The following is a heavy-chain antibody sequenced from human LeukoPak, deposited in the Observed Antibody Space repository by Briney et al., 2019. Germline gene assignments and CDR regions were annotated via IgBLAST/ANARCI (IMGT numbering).Heavy chain of an antibody. CDR3: TREAPHGYSGYDSRDY. Sequence: KPGGSLRLSCAASGFTFSTYNMNWVRQAPGKGLEWVSSISSSSSHTYYVDSVKGRFTISRDNTMNSLYLQMNSLRAEDTAVYYCTREAPHGYSGYDSRDYWGQGTLVTVSS. J-gene: IGHJ4*02. CDR2: ISSSSSHT. CDR1: GFTFSTYN. V-gene: IGHV3-21*01. D-gene: IGHD5-12*01.